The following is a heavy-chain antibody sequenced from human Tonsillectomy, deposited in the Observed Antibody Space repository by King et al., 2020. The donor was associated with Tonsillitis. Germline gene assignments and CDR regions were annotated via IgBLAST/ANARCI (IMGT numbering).Heavy chain of an antibody. V-gene: IGHV3-15*01. D-gene: IGHD6-19*01. Sequence: QLVQSGGGLVKPGGSLRLSCAASGFTFSSAWVSLVRQAPGKGLEWVGRIKSKTDGGTTDYAAPVNGRFTISRDDSKNTLYLHMNSLKTEDTALYYCTTEFSGWVMFDYWGQGTLVTVSS. J-gene: IGHJ4*02. CDR3: TTEFSGWVMFDY. CDR1: GFTFSSAW. CDR2: IKSKTDGGTT.